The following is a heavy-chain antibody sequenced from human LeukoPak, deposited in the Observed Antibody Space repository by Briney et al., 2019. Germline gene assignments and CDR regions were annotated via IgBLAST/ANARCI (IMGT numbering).Heavy chain of an antibody. CDR3: ARGDYDILTGSQNWFDP. Sequence: SETLSLTCTVSGGSISSSSYYWGWIRQPPGKGLEWIGSIYYSGSTYYNPSLKSRVTISVDTSKNQFSLKLSSVTAADTAVYYCARGDYDILTGSQNWFDPWGQGTLVTVSS. CDR1: GGSISSSSYY. J-gene: IGHJ5*02. V-gene: IGHV4-39*07. D-gene: IGHD3-9*01. CDR2: IYYSGST.